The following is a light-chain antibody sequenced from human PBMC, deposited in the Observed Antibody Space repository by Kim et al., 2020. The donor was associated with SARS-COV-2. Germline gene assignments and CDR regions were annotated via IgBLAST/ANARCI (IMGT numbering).Light chain of an antibody. V-gene: IGKV3-15*01. CDR2: GAS. CDR1: QSVSSN. CDR3: QQYDDWPPYT. J-gene: IGKJ2*01. Sequence: EIVMTQSPATLSVSPGERATLSCRASQSVSSNLAWYQQKPGQAPRLLIYGASTRATGIPATFSGSGSGTEFTLTINSLQSEDSAVYYCQQYDDWPPYTFGQGTKLEIK.